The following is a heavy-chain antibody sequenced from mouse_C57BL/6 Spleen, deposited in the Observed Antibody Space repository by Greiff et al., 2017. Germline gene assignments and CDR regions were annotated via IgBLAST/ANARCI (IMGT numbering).Heavy chain of an antibody. CDR3: ARGDYGNYAWFAY. V-gene: IGHV5-17*01. Sequence: EVKLMESGGGLVKPGGSLKLSCAASGFTFSDYGMHWVRQAPEKGLEWVAYISSGSSTIYYADTVKGRFTISRDNAKNTLFLQMTSLRSEDTAIYYCARGDYGNYAWFAYWGQGTLVTVSA. CDR2: ISSGSSTI. CDR1: GFTFSDYG. D-gene: IGHD2-1*01. J-gene: IGHJ3*01.